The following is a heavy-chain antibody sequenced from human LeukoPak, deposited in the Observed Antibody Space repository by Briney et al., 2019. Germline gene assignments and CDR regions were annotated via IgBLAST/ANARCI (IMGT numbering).Heavy chain of an antibody. CDR1: GFTFSTYG. J-gene: IGHJ4*02. D-gene: IGHD3-10*01. CDR2: ISGSGVNT. Sequence: GGSLRLSCAASGFTFSTYGMSWVRQAPGKGLEWVSTISGSGVNTYYAASVKGRFTISRDNSKNTLYLHMNSLRVEDTAVYYCAKQYGSGSLPDHNFDYWGQGTLVTVFS. V-gene: IGHV3-23*01. CDR3: AKQYGSGSLPDHNFDY.